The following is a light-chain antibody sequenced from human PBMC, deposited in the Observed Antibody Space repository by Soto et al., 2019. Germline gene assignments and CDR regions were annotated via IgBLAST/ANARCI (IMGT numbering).Light chain of an antibody. J-gene: IGKJ4*01. CDR1: QTINSW. CDR2: KAS. Sequence: DIQMTQSPSTLSASVGDRVTITCRASQTINSWLAWYQQKPGKAPKLLIYKASSLERGVPSRFSGSGSGTEFTLTISSLQPDDFATYYCQQYNSFLTFGGGTKVEIK. V-gene: IGKV1-5*03. CDR3: QQYNSFLT.